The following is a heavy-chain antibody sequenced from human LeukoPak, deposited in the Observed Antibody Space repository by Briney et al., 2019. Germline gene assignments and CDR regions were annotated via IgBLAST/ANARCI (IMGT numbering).Heavy chain of an antibody. J-gene: IGHJ6*02. D-gene: IGHD2-15*01. Sequence: PGGSLRLSCAASGFTFSNAWMSWVRQAPGKGLEWVAVISYDGSNKYYADSVKGRFTISRDNSKNTLYLQMNSLRAEDTAVYYCARDPSRGSPNAKYYYYYGMDVWGQGTTVTVSS. CDR1: GFTFSNAW. CDR3: ARDPSRGSPNAKYYYYYGMDV. CDR2: ISYDGSNK. V-gene: IGHV3-30-3*01.